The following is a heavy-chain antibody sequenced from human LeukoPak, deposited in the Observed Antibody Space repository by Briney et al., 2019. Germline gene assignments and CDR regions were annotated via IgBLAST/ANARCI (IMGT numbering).Heavy chain of an antibody. CDR2: IYSGGST. CDR3: TRVRAVRYFDL. V-gene: IGHV3-53*01. CDR1: GFTVSSNY. D-gene: IGHD3-10*01. Sequence: GGSLRLSCAASGFTVSSNYMSWVRQAPGKGLEWVSVIYSGGSTYYADSVKGRFTISRDNSKNTLYLQTNSLRAEDTAVYYCTRVRAVRYFDLWGRGTLVTVSS. J-gene: IGHJ2*01.